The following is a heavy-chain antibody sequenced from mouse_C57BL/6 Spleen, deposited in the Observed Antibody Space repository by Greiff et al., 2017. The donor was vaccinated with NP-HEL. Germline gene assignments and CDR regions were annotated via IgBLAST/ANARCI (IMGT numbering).Heavy chain of an antibody. CDR1: GFTFSSYT. D-gene: IGHD1-1*01. CDR3: ATRGYYGSWENYFDY. Sequence: EVKLVESGGGLVKPGGSLKLSCAASGFTFSSYTMSWVRQTPEKRLEWVATISGGGGNTYYPDSVKGRFTISRDNAKNTLYLQMSSLRSEDTALYYCATRGYYGSWENYFDYWGQGTTLTVSS. J-gene: IGHJ2*01. V-gene: IGHV5-9*01. CDR2: ISGGGGNT.